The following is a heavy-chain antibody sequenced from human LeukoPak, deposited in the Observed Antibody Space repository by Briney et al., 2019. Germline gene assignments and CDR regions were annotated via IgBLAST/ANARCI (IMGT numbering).Heavy chain of an antibody. CDR1: GFTFSSYW. D-gene: IGHD3-16*01. V-gene: IGHV3-7*03. J-gene: IGHJ4*02. CDR2: IKQDGSEK. CDR3: AKDPTSAVITPFDY. Sequence: QPGGSLRLSCAASGFTFSSYWMSWVRQAPGKGLEWVANIKQDGSEKYYVDSVKGRFTISRDNAKNSLYLQMNSLRAEDTAVYYCAKDPTSAVITPFDYWGQGTLVTVSS.